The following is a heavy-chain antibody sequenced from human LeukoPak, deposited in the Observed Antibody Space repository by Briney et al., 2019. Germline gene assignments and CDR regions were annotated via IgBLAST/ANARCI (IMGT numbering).Heavy chain of an antibody. Sequence: SVKVSCKASGGTFSSYAISWVRQAPGQGLEWMGRIIPILGIANYAQKFQGRVTITADKSTSTAYMELSSLRSEDTAVYYCARRYYDSSGYLYYYYGMDVWGQGTTVTVSS. CDR2: IIPILGIA. J-gene: IGHJ6*02. CDR3: ARRYYDSSGYLYYYYGMDV. V-gene: IGHV1-69*04. D-gene: IGHD3-22*01. CDR1: GGTFSSYA.